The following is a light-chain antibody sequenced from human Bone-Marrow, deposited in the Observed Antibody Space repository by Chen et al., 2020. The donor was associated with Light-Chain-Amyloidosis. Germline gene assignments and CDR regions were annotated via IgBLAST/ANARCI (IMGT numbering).Light chain of an antibody. CDR1: DLPTKY. CDR3: QSADSSGTYEVI. J-gene: IGLJ2*01. Sequence: SHELTQPPSVSGSPGQTPRITCSGDDLPTKYAYWYQQQPGQAPVLVIHRDTERPSGISERFSGSSSGTTATLTISGVQAEDEADYHCQSADSSGTYEVIFGGGTKLTVL. CDR2: RDT. V-gene: IGLV3-25*03.